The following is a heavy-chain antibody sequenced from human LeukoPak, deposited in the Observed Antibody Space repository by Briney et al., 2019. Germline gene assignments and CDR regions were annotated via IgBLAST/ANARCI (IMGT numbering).Heavy chain of an antibody. J-gene: IGHJ4*02. V-gene: IGHV3-30-3*01. Sequence: PGGSLRLSCAASGFTFSSYAMHWVRQAPGKGLEWVAVISYDGSNKYYADSVKGRFTISRDNSKNTLYLQMNSLRAEDTAVYYCARDLQYNSTWGYWGQGTRVTVSS. D-gene: IGHD6-13*01. CDR1: GFTFSSYA. CDR3: ARDLQYNSTWGY. CDR2: ISYDGSNK.